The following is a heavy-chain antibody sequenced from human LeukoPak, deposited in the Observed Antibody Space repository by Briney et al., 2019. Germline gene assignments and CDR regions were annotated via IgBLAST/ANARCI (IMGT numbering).Heavy chain of an antibody. J-gene: IGHJ6*02. V-gene: IGHV3-74*01. CDR3: ARDKVDYGDYPRAWYYGMDV. CDR1: GFTFDDYG. CDR2: INGDGSST. Sequence: PGGSLRLSCAASGFTFDDYGMSWVRQAPGKGLEWVSRINGDGSSTSDADSVKGRFTISRDNSKNTLYLQMNSLRAEDTAVYYCARDKVDYGDYPRAWYYGMDVWGQGTTVTVSS. D-gene: IGHD4-17*01.